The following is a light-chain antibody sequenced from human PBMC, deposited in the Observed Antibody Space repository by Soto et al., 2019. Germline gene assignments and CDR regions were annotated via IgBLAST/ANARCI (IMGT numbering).Light chain of an antibody. Sequence: QSVLTQPPSASGTPGQRVTLSCSGSSSNIGSYTVNWYQHLPGTAPKLLIYIATHRPSGVPDRFSGSKSGTSASLAISGLQSEDEADYYCAAWDDSLNGVVFGGGTKVTVL. CDR2: IAT. J-gene: IGLJ2*01. CDR1: SSNIGSYT. V-gene: IGLV1-44*01. CDR3: AAWDDSLNGVV.